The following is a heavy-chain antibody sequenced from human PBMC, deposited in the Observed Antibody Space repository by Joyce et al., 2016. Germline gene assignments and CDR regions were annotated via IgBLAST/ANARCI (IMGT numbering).Heavy chain of an antibody. D-gene: IGHD2-15*01. CDR3: ARIGYGVSLGNGFDP. CDR1: GIDILGYA. J-gene: IGHJ5*02. Sequence: QVHLVESGGGVVQPGNSLRLSCVVSGIDILGYAFNWVRQAPGKGLDWVTTISHDGYRRYADSVKGRFTVSRDDSKKMVDLEMNNLRVDDTAIYYCARIGYGVSLGNGFDPWGQGTPVTVSS. CDR2: ISHDGYR. V-gene: IGHV3-30*04.